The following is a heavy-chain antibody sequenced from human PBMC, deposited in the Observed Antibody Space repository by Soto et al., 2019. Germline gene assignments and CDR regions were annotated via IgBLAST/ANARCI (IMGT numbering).Heavy chain of an antibody. CDR2: ISYDGSNK. CDR1: GFTFSSYG. D-gene: IGHD2-2*01. J-gene: IGHJ4*02. Sequence: PGGSLRLSCAASGFTFSSYGMHWVRQAPGKGLEWVAVISYDGSNKYYADSVKGRFTISRDNSKNTLYLQMNSLRAEDTAVYYCAKEWDIVVVPAAHYFDYWGQGTLVTVSS. V-gene: IGHV3-30*18. CDR3: AKEWDIVVVPAAHYFDY.